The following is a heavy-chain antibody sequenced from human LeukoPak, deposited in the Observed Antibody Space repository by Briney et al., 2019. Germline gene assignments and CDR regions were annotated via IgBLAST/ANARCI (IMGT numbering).Heavy chain of an antibody. CDR3: AKAPVTTCSGAYCYPFDY. CDR2: ISGSGGST. J-gene: IGHJ4*02. D-gene: IGHD2-15*01. CDR1: GFTFSSYG. V-gene: IGHV3-23*01. Sequence: GGSLRLSCAASGFTFSSYGMSWVRQAPGKGLEWVSAISGSGGSTYYADSVKGRFTISRDSSKNTLYLQMNGLRAGDAAVYYCAKAPVTTCSGAYCYPFDYWSQGTLVTVSS.